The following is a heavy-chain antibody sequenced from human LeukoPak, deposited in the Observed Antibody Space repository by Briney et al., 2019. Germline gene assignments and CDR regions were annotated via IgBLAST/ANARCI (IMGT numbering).Heavy chain of an antibody. CDR2: IIPILGIA. CDR1: GGTFSSYA. Sequence: SVKVSCKASGGTFSSYAISWVRQAPGQGLEWMGRIIPILGIANYAQEFQGRVTITADKSTSTAYMELSSLRSEDTAVYYCARGRWLPGAFDIWGQGTMVTVSS. D-gene: IGHD5-24*01. CDR3: ARGRWLPGAFDI. V-gene: IGHV1-69*04. J-gene: IGHJ3*02.